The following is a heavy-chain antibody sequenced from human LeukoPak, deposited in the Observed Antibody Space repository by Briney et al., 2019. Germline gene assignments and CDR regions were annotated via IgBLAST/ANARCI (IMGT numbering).Heavy chain of an antibody. D-gene: IGHD6-13*01. V-gene: IGHV4-4*09. CDR3: ARHWPEAAKTYSYWFDP. J-gene: IGHJ5*02. Sequence: SETLSLTCAVYGGSFSGYYWSWIRQPPGKGLEWIGYIYRGGTINYNPSVKSRVTMSLDTSKNQISLTLNSVTAADTAIYYCARHWPEAAKTYSYWFDPWGQGTLVTVSS. CDR2: IYRGGTI. CDR1: GGSFSGYY.